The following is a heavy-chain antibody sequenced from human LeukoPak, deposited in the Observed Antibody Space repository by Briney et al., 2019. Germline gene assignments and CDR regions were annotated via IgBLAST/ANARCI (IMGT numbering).Heavy chain of an antibody. V-gene: IGHV3-21*01. Sequence: GGSLRLSCAASRFTFSSYSMNWVRQAPGKGLEWVSSISSSGSYIYHADSVKGRFTISRDNAKNSLYLQMNSLRAEDTAVHYCVRAHHPGGWFDPWGQGTLVTVSS. D-gene: IGHD3-10*01. J-gene: IGHJ5*02. CDR1: RFTFSSYS. CDR3: VRAHHPGGWFDP. CDR2: ISSSGSYI.